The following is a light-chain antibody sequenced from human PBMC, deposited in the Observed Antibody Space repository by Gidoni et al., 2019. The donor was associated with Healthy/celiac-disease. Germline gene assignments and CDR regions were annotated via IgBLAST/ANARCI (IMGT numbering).Light chain of an antibody. CDR1: QSVSSY. CDR2: DAS. J-gene: IGKJ4*01. Sequence: ELVLTQSPATLSLSPGERATLSCRASQSVSSYLAWYQQKPGQAPRLLIYDASNRATGSPARFSGSGSGTDFTLTISSLETEDFAVYYCQQRSNWPPLTFGGGTKVEIK. V-gene: IGKV3-11*01. CDR3: QQRSNWPPLT.